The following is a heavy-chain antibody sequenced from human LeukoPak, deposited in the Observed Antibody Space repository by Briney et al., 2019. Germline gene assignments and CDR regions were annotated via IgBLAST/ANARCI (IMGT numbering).Heavy chain of an antibody. CDR3: AKVGYCSGGSCRDGMDV. CDR2: TSGSGGST. Sequence: GGSLRLSCAASGFTFSSYAMSWVRQAPGKGLEWVSATSGSGGSTYYADSVKGRFTISRDNSKNTLYLQMNSLRAEDTAVYYCAKVGYCSGGSCRDGMDVWGQGTTVTVSS. J-gene: IGHJ6*02. V-gene: IGHV3-23*01. D-gene: IGHD2-15*01. CDR1: GFTFSSYA.